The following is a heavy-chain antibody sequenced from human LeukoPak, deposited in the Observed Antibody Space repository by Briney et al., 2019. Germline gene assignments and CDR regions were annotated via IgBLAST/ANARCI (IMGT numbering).Heavy chain of an antibody. CDR1: GFTLSSYS. CDR2: ISSSSSYI. J-gene: IGHJ5*02. CDR3: ARDHDTYYDFWSGYWVA. D-gene: IGHD3-3*01. Sequence: GGSLRLSCAASGFTLSSYSMNWVRQAPGKGLEWVSFISSSSSYIYYADSVKGRFTISRDNAKNSLYLQMNSLRAEDTAVYYCARDHDTYYDFWSGYWVAWGQGTLVTVSS. V-gene: IGHV3-21*01.